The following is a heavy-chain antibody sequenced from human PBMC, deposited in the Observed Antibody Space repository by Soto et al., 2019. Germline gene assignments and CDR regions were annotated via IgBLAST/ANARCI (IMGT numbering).Heavy chain of an antibody. Sequence: NPSETLSLTCTVSGGSISSYYWSWIRQPPGKGLEWIGYIYYSGSTNYNPSLKSRVTISVDTSKNQFSLKLSSVTAADTAVYYCATRAGSSGWTRYYMDVWGKGTTVTVSS. CDR1: GGSISSYY. J-gene: IGHJ6*03. D-gene: IGHD6-19*01. CDR3: ATRAGSSGWTRYYMDV. CDR2: IYYSGST. V-gene: IGHV4-59*01.